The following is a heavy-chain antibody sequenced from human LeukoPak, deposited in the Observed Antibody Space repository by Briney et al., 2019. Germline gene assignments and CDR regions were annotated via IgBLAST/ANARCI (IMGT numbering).Heavy chain of an antibody. J-gene: IGHJ4*02. CDR1: GGSFSDYY. D-gene: IGHD3-22*01. CDR2: INQSGST. CDR3: ARDYDSSGYYPFY. Sequence: PSETLTLTCAVSGGSFSDYYWSWISQSPGRGLEWIGEINQSGSTDYNPSLKSRVIISMDTSKTQFSPNLSSVTAADTAVYYCARDYDSSGYYPFYWGQGTPVTVSS. V-gene: IGHV4-34*01.